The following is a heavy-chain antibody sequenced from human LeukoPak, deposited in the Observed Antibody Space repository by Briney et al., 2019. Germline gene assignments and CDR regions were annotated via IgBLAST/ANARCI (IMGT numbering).Heavy chain of an antibody. CDR2: MNPNSGNT. J-gene: IGHJ4*02. D-gene: IGHD2-2*01. V-gene: IGHV1-8*03. CDR3: ARRARYCSSTSCYPNFDY. Sequence: ASVKVSCKASGYTFTGYDINWVRQATGQGLEWMGWMNPNSGNTGYAQKFQGRVTITRNTSISTAYMELSSLRSEDTAVYYCARRARYCSSTSCYPNFDYWGQGTLVTVSS. CDR1: GYTFTGYD.